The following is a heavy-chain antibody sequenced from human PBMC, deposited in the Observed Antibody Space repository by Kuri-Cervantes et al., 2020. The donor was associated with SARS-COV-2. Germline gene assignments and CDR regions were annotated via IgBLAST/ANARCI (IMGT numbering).Heavy chain of an antibody. CDR2: FDPEDGER. D-gene: IGHD3-10*01. CDR3: ASPKGTMVRGVIKGYYYYYGMDV. Sequence: VKVSCKVFGYTLTELSMHWVRQAPGKGLEWMGGFDPEDGERIYAQKFQGRVTMTEDTSTDTAYMELSSLRSEDTAVYYCASPKGTMVRGVIKGYYYYYGMDVWGQGTTVTVSS. CDR1: GYTLTELS. J-gene: IGHJ6*02. V-gene: IGHV1-24*01.